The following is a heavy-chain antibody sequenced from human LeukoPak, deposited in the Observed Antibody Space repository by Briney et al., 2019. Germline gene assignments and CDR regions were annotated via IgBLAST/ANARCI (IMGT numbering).Heavy chain of an antibody. J-gene: IGHJ6*03. V-gene: IGHV1-18*01. Sequence: ASVKVSCKASGYRFTSYGISWIRQAPGQGLEWMGWISSHNGNTNYAQKFQGRVTMTTDTSTTTAYMELSSLKSEDTAVYYCARPRFPYYRLSGPDYYYMDVWGKGTTVTVSS. CDR2: ISSHNGNT. CDR1: GYRFTSYG. CDR3: ARPRFPYYRLSGPDYYYMDV. D-gene: IGHD3-10*01.